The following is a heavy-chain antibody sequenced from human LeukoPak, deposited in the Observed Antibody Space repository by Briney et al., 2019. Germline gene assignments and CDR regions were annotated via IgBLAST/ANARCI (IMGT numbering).Heavy chain of an antibody. CDR1: GHTFTSYD. CDR2: MNPNSGNT. CDR3: AREDYYDSGSFDP. V-gene: IGHV1-8*02. Sequence: ASVKVSCKASGHTFTSYDIDWVRQATGQGLEWMGWMNPNSGNTAYAQRFQGRVTMTRNTSISTAYMELSSLRSEDTAVYYCAREDYYDSGSFDPWGQGTLVTVSS. J-gene: IGHJ5*02. D-gene: IGHD3-22*01.